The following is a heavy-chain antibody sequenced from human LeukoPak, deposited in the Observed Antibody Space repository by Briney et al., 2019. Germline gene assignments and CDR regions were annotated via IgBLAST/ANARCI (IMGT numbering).Heavy chain of an antibody. D-gene: IGHD3-16*02. CDR3: ARAPSPTRGVIYYYMDV. CDR2: IYYSGST. V-gene: IGHV4-39*01. Sequence: PSETLSLTCTVSGGSISSSSYYWGWIRQPPGKGLEWIGSIYYSGSTYYNPSLKSRVTISVDTSKNQFSLKLSSVTAADTAVYYCARAPSPTRGVIYYYMDVWGKGTTVTVSS. J-gene: IGHJ6*03. CDR1: GGSISSSSYY.